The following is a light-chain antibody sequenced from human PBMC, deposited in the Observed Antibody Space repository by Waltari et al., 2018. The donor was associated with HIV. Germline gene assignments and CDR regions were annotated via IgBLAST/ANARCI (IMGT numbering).Light chain of an antibody. Sequence: SYELTQPPSGSVSPAQPARSTCSGNKLGHKFVCWYQQRPGQSPVVVMYQDSRRPSGIPERFSGSNSGNTATLTISGTQAMDEADYYCQAWGSSPVFGGGTKLTVL. V-gene: IGLV3-1*01. J-gene: IGLJ2*01. CDR3: QAWGSSPV. CDR1: KLGHKF. CDR2: QDS.